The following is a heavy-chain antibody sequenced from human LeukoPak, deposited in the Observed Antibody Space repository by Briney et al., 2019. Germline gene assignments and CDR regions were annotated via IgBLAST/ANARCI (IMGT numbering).Heavy chain of an antibody. CDR2: IYYSGRT. CDR3: TRDGPRSSGYPDN. D-gene: IGHD3-22*01. V-gene: IGHV4-31*03. CDR1: GGSISSGGYY. J-gene: IGHJ4*02. Sequence: SETLSLTCTVSGGSISSGGYYWSLIRQHPGKGLEWIGYIYYSGRTYYNPSLKSRVIISVDTSKNQFSLNLSSVTAADTAVYYCTRDGPRSSGYPDNWGQGTLVPVSS.